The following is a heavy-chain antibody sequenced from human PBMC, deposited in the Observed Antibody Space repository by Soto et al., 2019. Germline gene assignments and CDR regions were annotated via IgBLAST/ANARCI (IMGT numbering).Heavy chain of an antibody. CDR1: GFTFSSYG. CDR2: ISYDGSNK. CDR3: AKYYDSSGYYYETFFDY. D-gene: IGHD3-22*01. Sequence: QVQLVESGGAVVKPGRSLRLSFAASGFTFSSYGMHWVRQAPGKGLGWVAVISYDGSNKYFADSVKGRFTISRDNSKNTLYLQMNSLRAEDTAVYYCAKYYDSSGYYYETFFDYWGQGTLVTVSS. J-gene: IGHJ4*02. V-gene: IGHV3-30*18.